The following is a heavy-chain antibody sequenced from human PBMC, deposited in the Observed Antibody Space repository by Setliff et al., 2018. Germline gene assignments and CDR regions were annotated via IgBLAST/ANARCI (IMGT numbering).Heavy chain of an antibody. CDR3: ARELRSPYWHLDS. CDR1: GGTFSSSG. CDR2: FIPILGAT. D-gene: IGHD3-16*01. V-gene: IGHV1-69*13. J-gene: IGHJ5*01. Sequence: VASVKVSCKSSGGTFSSSGITWVRQAPGQGLQWLGRFIPILGATNYAQNFQGRVTITGDESTSTGYMELRSLRSDDTAVYYCARELRSPYWHLDSWGQGTQVTVSS.